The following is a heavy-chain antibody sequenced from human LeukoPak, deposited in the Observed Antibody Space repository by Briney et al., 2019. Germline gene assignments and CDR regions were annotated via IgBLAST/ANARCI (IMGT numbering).Heavy chain of an antibody. CDR3: AKEGAVTGSMWFDY. CDR2: ISASGGST. J-gene: IGHJ4*02. Sequence: GGSLRLSCAASGFTFSSSAMSWVRQVPGKGLEWVSGISASGGSTNYADSVRGRFTISRDNSKNTVYVQMNSLRAEDTAVYYCAKEGAVTGSMWFDYWGQGTLATVSS. V-gene: IGHV3-23*01. D-gene: IGHD6-19*01. CDR1: GFTFSSSA.